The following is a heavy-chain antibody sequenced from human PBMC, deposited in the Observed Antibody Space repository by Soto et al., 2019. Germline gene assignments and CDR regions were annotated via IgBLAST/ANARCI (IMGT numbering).Heavy chain of an antibody. CDR1: GFTVSSYA. J-gene: IGHJ4*02. D-gene: IGHD6-19*01. Sequence: QVQLVESGGGVVQPGRSLRLSCAASGFTVSSYAMHWVRQAPGKGLEWVAVISYDGSNKYYADSVKGRFTISRDNSTNTLYLQMNSLRAEDTAVYYCARDGEGGWLVISHYFDYWGQVTLVTVSS. CDR3: ARDGEGGWLVISHYFDY. V-gene: IGHV3-30-3*01. CDR2: ISYDGSNK.